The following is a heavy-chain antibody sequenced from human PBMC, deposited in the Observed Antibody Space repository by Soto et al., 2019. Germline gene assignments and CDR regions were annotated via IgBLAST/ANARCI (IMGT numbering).Heavy chain of an antibody. Sequence: SETLSLTCTVSGGSISSYYWIWIRQPPGKGLEWIGYIYYSGSTYYNPSLKSRVTISVDTSKNQFSLKLSSVTSADTAVYYCARDPIQHHYYMDVWGKGTTVTVSS. V-gene: IGHV4-59*06. J-gene: IGHJ6*03. CDR1: GGSISSYY. CDR3: ARDPIQHHYYMDV. CDR2: IYYSGST.